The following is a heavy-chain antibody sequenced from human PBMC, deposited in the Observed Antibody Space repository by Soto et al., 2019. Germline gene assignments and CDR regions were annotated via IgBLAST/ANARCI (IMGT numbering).Heavy chain of an antibody. Sequence: SETPSLTCAVSGGSISSSNWWSWVRQPPGKGLEWIGEIYHSGSTNYNPSLKSRVTISVDKSKNQFSLKLSSVTAADTAVYYCARMDIVVVVAATGGYFDYWGQGTLVTVSS. D-gene: IGHD2-15*01. CDR1: GGSISSSNW. CDR2: IYHSGST. CDR3: ARMDIVVVVAATGGYFDY. J-gene: IGHJ4*02. V-gene: IGHV4-4*02.